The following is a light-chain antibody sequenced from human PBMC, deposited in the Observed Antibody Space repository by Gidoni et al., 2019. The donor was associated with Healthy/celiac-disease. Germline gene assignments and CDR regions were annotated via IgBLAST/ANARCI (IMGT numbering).Light chain of an antibody. CDR1: ALPKQY. CDR3: QSADSSGTYRV. J-gene: IGLJ2*01. CDR2: KDS. Sequence: EELTQPPSVSVSPGQTSRITCSGDALPKQYAYWYQQKPGQAPVLVIYKDSERPSGIPERFSGSSSGTTVTLTISGVQAEDEADYYCQSADSSGTYRVFGGGTKLTVL. V-gene: IGLV3-25*03.